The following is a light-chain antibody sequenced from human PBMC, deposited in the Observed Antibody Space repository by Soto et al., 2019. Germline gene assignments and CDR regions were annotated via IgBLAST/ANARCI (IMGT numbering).Light chain of an antibody. Sequence: DIQMTQSPSTLSASVGDRATIXXRASQSINSWLAWYQQRPGTAPNIXIFNASSLETEVPSRFSGSGAGTEFTLTSSSLQPDDFATYYCQHYNSYSEAFGQGTKVDIK. V-gene: IGKV1-5*03. CDR2: NAS. CDR3: QHYNSYSEA. J-gene: IGKJ1*01. CDR1: QSINSW.